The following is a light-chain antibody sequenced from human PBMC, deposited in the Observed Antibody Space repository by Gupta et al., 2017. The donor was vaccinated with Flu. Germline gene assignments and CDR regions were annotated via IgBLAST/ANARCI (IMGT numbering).Light chain of an antibody. CDR2: DAS. CDR1: QDISNY. V-gene: IGKV1-33*01. CDR3: QQHENLPVT. Sequence: PDSLSASVGDRVTITCQANQDISNYSTWYQQKPGRAPKLLIYDASNLEAWVPARFSGSGSGTDLTLTSSSLQPEDIATYYCQQHENLPVTFGGGTKVEIK. J-gene: IGKJ4*01.